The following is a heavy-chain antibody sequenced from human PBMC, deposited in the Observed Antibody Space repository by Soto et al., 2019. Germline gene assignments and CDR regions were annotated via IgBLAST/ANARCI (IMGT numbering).Heavy chain of an antibody. Sequence: KPSETLSLTCTVSGGSVSSGSYYWSWIRQPPGKGLEWIGYIYYSGSTNYNPSLKSRVTISVDTSKNQFSLKLSSVTAADTAVYYCARDWNSGSYSYYYGMDVWGQGTTVTVSS. V-gene: IGHV4-61*01. CDR3: ARDWNSGSYSYYYGMDV. CDR1: GGSVSSGSYY. CDR2: IYYSGST. D-gene: IGHD1-26*01. J-gene: IGHJ6*02.